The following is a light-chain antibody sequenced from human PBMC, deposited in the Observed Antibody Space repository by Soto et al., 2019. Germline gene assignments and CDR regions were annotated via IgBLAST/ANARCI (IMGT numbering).Light chain of an antibody. CDR3: SSYGGRNNLI. Sequence: QSALTQPPSASGSPGQSVTISCTGTSRDIGGYDFVSWYQQHPGKAPKLLIYDVIKRPSGVPDRFSGSKSGNTASLTVSGIQTDAEADYYCSSYGGRNNLIFGGGTKLTVL. CDR2: DVI. J-gene: IGLJ2*01. CDR1: SRDIGGYDF. V-gene: IGLV2-8*01.